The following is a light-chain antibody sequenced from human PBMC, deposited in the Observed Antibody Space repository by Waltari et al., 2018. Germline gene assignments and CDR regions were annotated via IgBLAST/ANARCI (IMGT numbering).Light chain of an antibody. Sequence: IVLTQSPGTLSLSPGERVTLSCRASQSVSRSLAWYQQKPGQAPKLLLYGASTRATGIPDRFTGSGSGTDFSLTISSLEPEDFAIYFCQHYVRLPATFGQGTKVEIK. CDR1: QSVSRS. CDR3: QHYVRLPAT. J-gene: IGKJ1*01. CDR2: GAS. V-gene: IGKV3-20*01.